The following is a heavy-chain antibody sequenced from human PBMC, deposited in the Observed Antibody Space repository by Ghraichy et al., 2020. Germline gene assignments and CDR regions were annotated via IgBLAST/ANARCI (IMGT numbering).Heavy chain of an antibody. CDR2: INHSGST. CDR3: ARGWLLLY. D-gene: IGHD3-22*01. J-gene: IGHJ4*02. CDR1: GGSFSGYY. Sequence: SETLSLTCAVYGGSFSGYYWSWIRQPPGKGLEWIGEINHSGSTNYNPSLKSRVTISVDTSKNQFSLKLSSVTAADTAVYYCARGWLLLYWGQGTLVTVSS. V-gene: IGHV4-34*01.